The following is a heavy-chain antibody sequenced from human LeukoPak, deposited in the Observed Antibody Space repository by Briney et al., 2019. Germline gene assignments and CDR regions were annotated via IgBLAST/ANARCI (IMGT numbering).Heavy chain of an antibody. J-gene: IGHJ4*02. CDR3: AKEFAQWLVRYYFDY. CDR1: GFTFSSYG. Sequence: GGSLRLSCAASGFTFSSYGMHWVRQAPGKGLEWVAVISYDGSNKYYADSVKGRFTISRDNSKNTLYLQMNSLRAEDTAVYYCAKEFAQWLVRYYFDYWGQGTLVTVFS. V-gene: IGHV3-30*18. D-gene: IGHD6-19*01. CDR2: ISYDGSNK.